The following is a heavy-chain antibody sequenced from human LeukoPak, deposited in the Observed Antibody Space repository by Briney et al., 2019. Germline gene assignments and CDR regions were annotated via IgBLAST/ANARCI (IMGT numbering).Heavy chain of an antibody. D-gene: IGHD4-17*01. CDR2: IIPIFGTA. CDR1: GGTFSTYA. V-gene: IGHV1-69*05. J-gene: IGHJ6*03. CDR3: ARRSVTSGYYYYYYMDV. Sequence: SVKVSCKASGGTFSTYAINWVRQAPGQGLEWMGGIIPIFGTANYAQKFQGRVTITTDKSTSTAYMELTSLRSEDTAVYYCARRSVTSGYYYYYYMDVWGKGTTVTVSS.